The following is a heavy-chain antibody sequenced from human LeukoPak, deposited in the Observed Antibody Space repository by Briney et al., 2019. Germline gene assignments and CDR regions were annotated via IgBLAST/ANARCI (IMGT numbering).Heavy chain of an antibody. CDR3: ARDRGRAFGGVINYNWFDP. CDR1: GYTFTSYY. Sequence: ASVKVSCKASGYTFTSYYMHWVRQAPGQGLEWMGIINPSGGSTSYAQKFQGRVTMTRDTSTSTVYMELSSLRSEDTAVYYCARDRGRAFGGVINYNWFDPWGQGTLVTVSS. J-gene: IGHJ5*02. CDR2: INPSGGST. V-gene: IGHV1-46*01. D-gene: IGHD3-16*02.